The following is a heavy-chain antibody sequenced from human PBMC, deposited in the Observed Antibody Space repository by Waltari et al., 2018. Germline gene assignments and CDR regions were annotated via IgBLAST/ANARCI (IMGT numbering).Heavy chain of an antibody. J-gene: IGHJ3*02. V-gene: IGHV1-8*03. D-gene: IGHD2-21*01. CDR1: GYSVRRSD. CDR2: MNTKSGNT. CDR3: ARGSGDLDI. Sequence: QVQLEHSGPELVTPGASVRVYCTASGYSVRRSDIRWVRQAPGQGLEWMGGMNTKSGNTGYAEKFQGRVTITRNTSINTAYMDLSGLRSEDTAVYYCARGSGDLDIWGQGTMVTVSS.